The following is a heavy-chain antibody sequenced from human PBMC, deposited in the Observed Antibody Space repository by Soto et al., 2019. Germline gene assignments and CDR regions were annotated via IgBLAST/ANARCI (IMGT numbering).Heavy chain of an antibody. CDR1: GFTFSSYA. J-gene: IGHJ4*02. Sequence: GGSLRLSCAASGFTFSSYAMSWVRQAPGKGLEWVSAISGSGGSTYYADSVKGRFTISRDNSKNTLYLQMNSLRAEDTAVYYCAKTNTGAVMVDESYYFDYWGQGTLVTVSS. CDR2: ISGSGGST. CDR3: AKTNTGAVMVDESYYFDY. V-gene: IGHV3-23*01. D-gene: IGHD1-26*01.